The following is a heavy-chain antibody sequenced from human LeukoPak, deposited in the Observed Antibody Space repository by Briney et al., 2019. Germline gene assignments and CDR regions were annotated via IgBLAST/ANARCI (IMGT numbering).Heavy chain of an antibody. CDR3: ARGVRGSYLNYYYYYMDV. D-gene: IGHD1-26*01. Sequence: SETLSLTCTVPGGSISSSNWWSWVRQPPGKGLEWIGYIYYSGSTNYNPSLKSRVTISVDTSKNQFSLKLSSVTAADTAVYYCARGVRGSYLNYYYYYMDVWGKGTTVTVSS. V-gene: IGHV4-61*01. CDR2: IYYSGST. CDR1: GGSISSSNW. J-gene: IGHJ6*03.